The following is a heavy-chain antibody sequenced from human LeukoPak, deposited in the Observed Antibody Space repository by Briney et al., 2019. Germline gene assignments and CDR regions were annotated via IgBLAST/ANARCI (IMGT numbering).Heavy chain of an antibody. D-gene: IGHD3-3*01. CDR3: ARGLSGYYWYYYGMDV. Sequence: ASVKVSCKASGYTFTDYYMHWVRQAPGQGLEWMGWISAYNGNTNYAQKLQGRVTMTTDTSTSTAYMELRSLRSDDTAVYYCARGLSGYYWYYYGMDVWGQGTTVTVSS. V-gene: IGHV1-18*04. J-gene: IGHJ6*02. CDR2: ISAYNGNT. CDR1: GYTFTDYY.